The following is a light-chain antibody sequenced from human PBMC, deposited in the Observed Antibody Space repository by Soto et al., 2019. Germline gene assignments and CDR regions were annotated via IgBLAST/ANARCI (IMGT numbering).Light chain of an antibody. J-gene: IGKJ5*01. Sequence: SLWPADKSKNTCRASQSVSSSYLAWYQQKPGQAPRLLIYGASSRATGIPDRFSCSGCGTDYTLNISRLEPQDFAVYYCQEYGRSSCTVGQGTRLEIK. CDR3: QEYGRSSCT. CDR2: GAS. CDR1: QSVSSSY. V-gene: IGKV3-20*01.